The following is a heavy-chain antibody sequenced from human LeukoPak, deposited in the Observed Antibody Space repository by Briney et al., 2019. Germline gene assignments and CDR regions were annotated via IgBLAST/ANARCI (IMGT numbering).Heavy chain of an antibody. V-gene: IGHV4-39*07. CDR1: GGSTSSTTHY. D-gene: IGHD4-23*01. CDR2: INHSGST. J-gene: IGHJ3*02. CDR3: ARAYYGGNFDAFDI. Sequence: SQTLSLTCTASGGSTSSTTHYWGWIRQPPGKGLEWIGEINHSGSTNYNPSLKSRVTTSVDTSKNQFSLKLSSVTAADTAVYYCARAYYGGNFDAFDIWGQGTMVTVSS.